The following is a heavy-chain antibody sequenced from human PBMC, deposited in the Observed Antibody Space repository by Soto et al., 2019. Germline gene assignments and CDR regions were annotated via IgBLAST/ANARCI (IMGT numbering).Heavy chain of an antibody. J-gene: IGHJ4*02. Sequence: GGSLRLSCETSEFTFSSYWMTWVRRTPGKGLEWVANIDGEGSEKNYADSVKGRFTISRDNAKKSLYLQMNSLRAEDTAVYYCARGLYNGSPHLFYWGQGTLVTVSS. CDR3: ARGLYNGSPHLFY. D-gene: IGHD1-26*01. CDR1: EFTFSSYW. V-gene: IGHV3-7*05. CDR2: IDGEGSEK.